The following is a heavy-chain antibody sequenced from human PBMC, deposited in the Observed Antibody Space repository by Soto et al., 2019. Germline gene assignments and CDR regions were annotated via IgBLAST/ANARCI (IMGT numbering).Heavy chain of an antibody. V-gene: IGHV3-23*01. J-gene: IGHJ3*02. CDR3: AKGGWADI. CDR2: INPSGGNT. D-gene: IGHD3-16*01. CDR1: GFTFSTYD. Sequence: EEQVLESGGGLVQPGGSLRLSCADSGFTFSTYDMTWVRQAPGEGLEWVSGINPSGGNTYYADSVKGRFTISRDNSKNTLYLQMNSLRAEDTAVYSCAKGGWADIWCQGTMVTVSS.